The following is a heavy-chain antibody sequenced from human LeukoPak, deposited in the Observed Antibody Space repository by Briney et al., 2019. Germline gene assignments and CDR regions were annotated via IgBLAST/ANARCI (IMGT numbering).Heavy chain of an antibody. J-gene: IGHJ4*02. CDR2: IWYDGSNK. Sequence: RSLRLSCAAPGFTFSSYDMHWVRQAPGKGLEWVALIWYDGSNKYYADSVKGRFTISRHNSRNTLYLQMTSLRAEDTAVYYCAKEVRGSYYEWFDYWGQGTLVTVSS. V-gene: IGHV3-33*06. D-gene: IGHD1-26*01. CDR1: GFTFSSYD. CDR3: AKEVRGSYYEWFDY.